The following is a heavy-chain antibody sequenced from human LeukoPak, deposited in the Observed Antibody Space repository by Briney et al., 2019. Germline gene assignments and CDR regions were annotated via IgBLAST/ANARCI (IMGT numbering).Heavy chain of an antibody. J-gene: IGHJ6*02. D-gene: IGHD2-15*01. Sequence: PETLSLTCTVSGGSISSYYWSWIRQPPGKGLEWIGYIYYSGSTNYNPSLKSRVTISVDTSKNQFSLKLSSVTAADTAVYYCARGVYCSGGSCYSERGPHYYGMDVWGQGTTVTVSS. CDR1: GGSISSYY. V-gene: IGHV4-59*01. CDR2: IYYSGST. CDR3: ARGVYCSGGSCYSERGPHYYGMDV.